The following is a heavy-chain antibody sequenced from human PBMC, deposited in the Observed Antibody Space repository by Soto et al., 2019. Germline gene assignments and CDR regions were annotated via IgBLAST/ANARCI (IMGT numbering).Heavy chain of an antibody. V-gene: IGHV4-30-2*01. CDR2: IYHSGST. D-gene: IGHD1-26*01. J-gene: IGHJ5*02. CDR1: GGSISSGGYS. Sequence: PSETLSLTCAVSGGSISSGGYSWSWIRQPPGKGLEWIGYIYHSGSTYYNPSLKSRVTISVDRSKNQFSLKLSSVTAEDTAVYYCARRWWELPQSFWFDPWGQGTLVTVSS. CDR3: ARRWWELPQSFWFDP.